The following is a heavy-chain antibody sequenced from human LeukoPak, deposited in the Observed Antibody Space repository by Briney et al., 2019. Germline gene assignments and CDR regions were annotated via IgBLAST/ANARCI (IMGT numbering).Heavy chain of an antibody. CDR2: IYSGGST. J-gene: IGHJ4*02. CDR3: ARAYDSPFDY. Sequence: SGGSLRLSCAASGFTVSSNYMSWVRQAPGKGLEWVSVIYSGGSTYYADSVKGRFTISRDNSKNTLYLQMNSLRAEDTAVYYCARAYDSPFDYWGQGTLVTVSS. V-gene: IGHV3-53*05. D-gene: IGHD3-22*01. CDR1: GFTVSSNY.